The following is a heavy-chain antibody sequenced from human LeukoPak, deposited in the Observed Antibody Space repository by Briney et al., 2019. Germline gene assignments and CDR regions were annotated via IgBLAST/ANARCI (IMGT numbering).Heavy chain of an antibody. V-gene: IGHV3-53*04. Sequence: GGSLRLSCAASGFTASSNYMSWVRQAPGKGLEWVSVIYSDGSTHYADSVKGRFTISRHNSKSTLYLQMNSLRAEDTAVYYCARDNGAYSGYEDHWGQGTLVTVSS. CDR2: IYSDGST. CDR3: ARDNGAYSGYEDH. J-gene: IGHJ4*02. D-gene: IGHD5-12*01. CDR1: GFTASSNY.